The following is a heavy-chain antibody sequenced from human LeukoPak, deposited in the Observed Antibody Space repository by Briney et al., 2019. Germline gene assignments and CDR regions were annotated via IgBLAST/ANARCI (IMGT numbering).Heavy chain of an antibody. CDR2: IRYDGSNK. Sequence: PGGSLRLSCAASGFTFSSYGMHWVRQAPGKGLEWVAFIRYDGSNKYYADSVKGRFTISRDNSKNTLYLRMNSLRAEDTAVYYCAKSEATVTPHWFDPWGQGTLVTVSS. CDR1: GFTFSSYG. V-gene: IGHV3-30*02. J-gene: IGHJ5*02. CDR3: AKSEATVTPHWFDP. D-gene: IGHD4-17*01.